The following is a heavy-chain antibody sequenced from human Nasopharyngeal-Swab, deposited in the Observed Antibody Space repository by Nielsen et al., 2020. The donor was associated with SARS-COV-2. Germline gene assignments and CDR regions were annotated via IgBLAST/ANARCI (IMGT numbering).Heavy chain of an antibody. CDR3: ARVDADYDFWSGSKSGLFDY. V-gene: IGHV3-21*01. CDR1: GFTFRTFA. CDR2: ISSSSSYI. D-gene: IGHD3-3*01. Sequence: GESLKISCAASGFTFRTFAMNWVRQAPGKGLEWVSSISSSSSYIYYADSVKGRFTISRDNAKNSLYLQMNSLRAEDTAVYYCARVDADYDFWSGSKSGLFDYWGQGTLVTVSS. J-gene: IGHJ4*02.